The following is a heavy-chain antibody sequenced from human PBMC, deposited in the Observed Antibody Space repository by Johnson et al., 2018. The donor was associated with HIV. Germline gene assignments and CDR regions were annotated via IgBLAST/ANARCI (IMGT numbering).Heavy chain of an antibody. Sequence: VQLMESGGGLVQPGGSLRLSCAASGFSFSNYWMSWVRQAPGKGLEWVANIKQDGSEKYYVDSVKGRFTISRDNAKKSLYLQMNSRRAEDTALYYCAKDQGYWGDDAFDVWGQGTLVIVYS. J-gene: IGHJ3*01. CDR2: IKQDGSEK. CDR3: AKDQGYWGDDAFDV. V-gene: IGHV3-7*01. CDR1: GFSFSNYW. D-gene: IGHD7-27*01.